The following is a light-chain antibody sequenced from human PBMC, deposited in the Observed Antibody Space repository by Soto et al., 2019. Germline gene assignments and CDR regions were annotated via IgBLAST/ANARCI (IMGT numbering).Light chain of an antibody. CDR2: RAS. Sequence: EIVMTHSPATLSVDPGERATLSCSASQSVRSNLAWYQQKPGQAPRLLMYRASTRATGIPARFSGSGSGTVFPLSISRLQSEDLAGCYCQQYDNWPETFGQGTKVDIK. V-gene: IGKV3-15*01. J-gene: IGKJ1*01. CDR1: QSVRSN. CDR3: QQYDNWPET.